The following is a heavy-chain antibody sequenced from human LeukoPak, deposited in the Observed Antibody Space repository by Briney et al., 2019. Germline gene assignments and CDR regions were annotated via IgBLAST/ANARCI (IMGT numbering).Heavy chain of an antibody. D-gene: IGHD4-11*01. J-gene: IGHJ5*02. CDR2: IYTSGST. CDR1: GGSISSGSYY. V-gene: IGHV4-61*02. CDR3: ARDVSSNYDWFDP. Sequence: PSQTLSLTCTVSGGSISSGSYYWSWIRRPAGKGLEWIGRIYTSGSTNYNPSLKSRVTISVDTSKNQFSLKLSSVTAADTAVYYCARDVSSNYDWFDPWGQGTLVTVSS.